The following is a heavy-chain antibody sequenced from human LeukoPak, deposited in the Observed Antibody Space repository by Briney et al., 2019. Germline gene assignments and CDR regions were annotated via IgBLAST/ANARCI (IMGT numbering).Heavy chain of an antibody. J-gene: IGHJ3*02. V-gene: IGHV3-30-3*01. Sequence: PGRSLRLSCAASGFTFSSYAMHWVRQAPGKGLEWVAVIPYDGSNKYYADSVKGRFTISRDNSKNTLYLQMNSLRAEDTAVYYCAREDTADAFDIWGQGTMVTVSS. CDR3: AREDTADAFDI. D-gene: IGHD5-18*01. CDR1: GFTFSSYA. CDR2: IPYDGSNK.